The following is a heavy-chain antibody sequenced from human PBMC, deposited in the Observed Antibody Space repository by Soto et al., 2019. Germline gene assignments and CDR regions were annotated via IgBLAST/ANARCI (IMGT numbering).Heavy chain of an antibody. CDR2: IIPIIGVT. J-gene: IGHJ4*02. D-gene: IGHD3-16*01. V-gene: IGHV1-69*17. CDR1: GDTFNSYV. Sequence: QVQLVQSGAEVKRPGSSVKVSCESSGDTFNSYVISWVRQAPGQGLEWMGGIIPIIGVTHYAQKFQGRVTISELSSTGTAYMELTNLGFEDTALYYCARESLGAKGADHWGQGTLVTVSS. CDR3: ARESLGAKGADH.